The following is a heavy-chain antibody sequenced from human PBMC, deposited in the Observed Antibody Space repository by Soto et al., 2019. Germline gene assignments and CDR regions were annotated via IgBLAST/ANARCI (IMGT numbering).Heavy chain of an antibody. Sequence: QVHLQQWGAGLLKPSETLSLTCGVYGGSLRGSYWSWIRQPPGKALEWLGKVTHSGSTTFNPSLKSRVSVSVDTSDNQFSLKLTSVTAADTAVYYCARGHIPVYGQVPDYFDSWGQGTLVTVSS. J-gene: IGHJ4*02. V-gene: IGHV4-34*02. CDR2: VTHSGST. CDR3: ARGHIPVYGQVPDYFDS. D-gene: IGHD2-21*01. CDR1: GGSLRGSY.